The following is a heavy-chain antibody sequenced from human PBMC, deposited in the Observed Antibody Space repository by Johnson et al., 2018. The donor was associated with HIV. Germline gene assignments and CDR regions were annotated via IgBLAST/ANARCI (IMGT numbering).Heavy chain of an antibody. D-gene: IGHD6-6*01. CDR1: GFTFSNYA. CDR3: ARELLGSSSPDAFDI. Sequence: QVQLVESGGGVVQPGRSLRLSCAASGFTFSNYAVHWVRQAPGKGLDWVAVISYDGSDKYYADSVKGRFTISRDNSNNTLYLQMHSLRPEDTALYYCARELLGSSSPDAFDIWGQGTMFTVSS. J-gene: IGHJ3*02. V-gene: IGHV3-30*04. CDR2: ISYDGSDK.